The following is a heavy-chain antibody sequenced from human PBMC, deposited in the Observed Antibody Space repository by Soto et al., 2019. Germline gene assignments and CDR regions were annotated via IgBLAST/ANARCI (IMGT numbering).Heavy chain of an antibody. J-gene: IGHJ4*02. V-gene: IGHV3-7*04. CDR1: AFTFRNYW. CDR3: ARASSSTSGAIDY. CDR2: IKEDGSEK. Sequence: EVQLVESGGGLVQPGGSLRLSCAASAFTFRNYWMSWVRQAPGKGLECVAKIKEDGSEKYYVDSVKGRFTISRDNAKNSVYLQMNSLTVEDTAMYYCARASSSTSGAIDYWGQGTLVTDSS. D-gene: IGHD2-2*01.